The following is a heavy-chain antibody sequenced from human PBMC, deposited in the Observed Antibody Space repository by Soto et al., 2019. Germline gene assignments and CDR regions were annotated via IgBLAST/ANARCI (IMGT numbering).Heavy chain of an antibody. V-gene: IGHV3-7*05. D-gene: IGHD6-13*01. Sequence: EVQLVESGGGLVQPGGSLRLSCAASGFTFSSYWMSWVRQAPGKGLEWVANIKQDGSEKYYVDSGKGRFTISRDNAKNSLYLQMNSLRAGDTAVYYCARDFWGAAGGGLCDYWGQGTLVTVSS. J-gene: IGHJ4*02. CDR3: ARDFWGAAGGGLCDY. CDR2: IKQDGSEK. CDR1: GFTFSSYW.